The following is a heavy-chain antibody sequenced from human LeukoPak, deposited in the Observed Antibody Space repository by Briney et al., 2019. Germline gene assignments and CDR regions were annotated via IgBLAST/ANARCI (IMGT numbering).Heavy chain of an antibody. CDR1: GFTFSSYG. CDR3: ARDSRFLEWLLPPLVGMDV. D-gene: IGHD3-3*01. Sequence: GTSLRLSCAASGFTFSSYGIHWVRQAPGKGLEWVAVISYDGSNKYYADSVKGRFTISRDNSKNTLYLQMSSLRAEDTAVYYCARDSRFLEWLLPPLVGMDVWGRRTTVTVSS. J-gene: IGHJ6*02. CDR2: ISYDGSNK. V-gene: IGHV3-30-3*01.